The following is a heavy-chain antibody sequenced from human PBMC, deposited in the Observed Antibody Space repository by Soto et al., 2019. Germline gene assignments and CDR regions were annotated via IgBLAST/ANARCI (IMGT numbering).Heavy chain of an antibody. Sequence: GGSLRLSCAASGFTFTRYDMHWVRLTAGKGLEWVSGIGTDGDTYYVDSVKGRFTISREDDKNSVYLQMNSLGAGDTAVYYCARAYYDSSGYPVGGMDVWGQGNMVTVSS. V-gene: IGHV3-13*01. CDR2: IGTDGDT. D-gene: IGHD3-22*01. J-gene: IGHJ6*02. CDR3: ARAYYDSSGYPVGGMDV. CDR1: GFTFTRYD.